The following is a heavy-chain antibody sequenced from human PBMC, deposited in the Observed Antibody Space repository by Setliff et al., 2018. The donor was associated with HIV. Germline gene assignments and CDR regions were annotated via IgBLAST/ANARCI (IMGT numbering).Heavy chain of an antibody. V-gene: IGHV1-8*02. CDR3: ARGALRFLEWFQIDP. J-gene: IGHJ5*02. CDR2: MNPNSGDT. D-gene: IGHD3-3*01. CDR1: GYTFTTYD. Sequence: ASVKVSCKASGYTFTTYDINWVRQATGQGLEWMGWMNPNSGDTGYAQMFQDRITMTRDTSIGTAYLELSNLRSDDTAVYYCARGALRFLEWFQIDPWGQRTLVTVSS.